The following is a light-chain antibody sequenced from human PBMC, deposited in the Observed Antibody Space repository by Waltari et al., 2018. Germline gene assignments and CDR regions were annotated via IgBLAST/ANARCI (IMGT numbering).Light chain of an antibody. CDR1: YSNIGSRP. J-gene: IGLJ3*02. CDR3: ATWDDSLNWV. CDR2: GND. V-gene: IGLV1-44*01. Sequence: QSALTQPPSVSGTPGQRVPIYCSGSYSNIGSRPVTCYQQLPGTAPKLLIYGNDHRPSGVPDRFSGSKAGTSASLAISGLQSEDEADYYCATWDDSLNWVFGGGTKLTVL.